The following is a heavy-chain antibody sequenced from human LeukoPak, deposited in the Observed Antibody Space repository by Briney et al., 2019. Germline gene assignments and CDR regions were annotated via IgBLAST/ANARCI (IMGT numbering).Heavy chain of an antibody. J-gene: IGHJ5*01. Sequence: PGGSLRLSCAAPGFSFSTYSMNWVRQAPGKGLEWVSSISSRSDYIYYADSVKGRFTISRDNAKNSLYLQMNSLRAEDTAVYYCARDSSWFDFWGQGTLVTVSS. D-gene: IGHD6-13*01. CDR1: GFSFSTYS. CDR3: ARDSSWFDF. CDR2: ISSRSDYI. V-gene: IGHV3-21*01.